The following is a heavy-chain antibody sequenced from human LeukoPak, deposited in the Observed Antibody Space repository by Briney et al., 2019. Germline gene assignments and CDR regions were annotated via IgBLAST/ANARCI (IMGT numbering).Heavy chain of an antibody. CDR2: IYSGGST. J-gene: IGHJ4*02. CDR1: GFTVSSNY. D-gene: IGHD3-10*01. Sequence: GGSLRLSCAASGFTVSSNYMSWVRQAPGKGLEWVSVIYSGGSTYYADSVKGRFTISRDNAKNSLYLQMNSLRAEDTAVYYCTSPRGGSRPDYWGQGTLVTVSS. V-gene: IGHV3-53*01. CDR3: TSPRGGSRPDY.